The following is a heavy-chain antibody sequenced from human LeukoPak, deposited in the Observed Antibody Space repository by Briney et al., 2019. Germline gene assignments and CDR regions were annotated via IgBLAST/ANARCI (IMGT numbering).Heavy chain of an antibody. CDR1: GFTFSSYW. CDR2: SNSDGSST. D-gene: IGHD2-21*02. Sequence: GGSLRLSCAAPGFTFSSYWMHSVRHAPGQGLVWVSSSNSDGSSTSYAGSVKGRFTISRDNAKNTLYLQMNSLRAEDTAVYYCARHLDPDCLDYWGQGTLVTVSS. V-gene: IGHV3-74*01. J-gene: IGHJ4*02. CDR3: ARHLDPDCLDY.